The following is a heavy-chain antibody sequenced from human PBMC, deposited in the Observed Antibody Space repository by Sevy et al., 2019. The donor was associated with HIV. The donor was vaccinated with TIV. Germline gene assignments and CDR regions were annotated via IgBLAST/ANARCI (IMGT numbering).Heavy chain of an antibody. Sequence: GGSLRLSCVASGYTFNNAWMSWVRHAPGKGLEWLGRIKSKTDGGSEEYASPVKGRFTISRDDSKSTLYLEMKRLRTEDTGVYYCTGATVFGATWFDPWGQGALVTVSS. CDR1: GYTFNNAW. CDR3: TGATVFGATWFDP. CDR2: IKSKTDGGSE. J-gene: IGHJ5*02. V-gene: IGHV3-15*01. D-gene: IGHD3-3*01.